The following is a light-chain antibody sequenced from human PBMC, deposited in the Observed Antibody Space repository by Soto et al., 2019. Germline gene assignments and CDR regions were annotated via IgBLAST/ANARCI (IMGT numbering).Light chain of an antibody. Sequence: RVMTQSPATLSASPGEKIALSCRASQTVSSNLAWYQHKPGRAPRLLIYATSTRATDVSARFSGSGDGTEFTLTISSLQPEDFAVYYCQQYNNWPQVAVGPGTKVEIK. CDR1: QTVSSN. V-gene: IGKV3-15*01. CDR3: QQYNNWPQVA. J-gene: IGKJ1*01. CDR2: ATS.